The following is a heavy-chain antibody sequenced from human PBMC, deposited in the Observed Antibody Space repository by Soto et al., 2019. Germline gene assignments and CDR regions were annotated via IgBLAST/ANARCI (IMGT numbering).Heavy chain of an antibody. J-gene: IGHJ6*02. V-gene: IGHV4-31*03. Sequence: SETLSLTCTVSGGSISSGGYYWSWIRQHPGKGLEWIGYIYYSGSTYYNPSLKSRVTISVDTSKNQFSLKLSSVTAADTAVYYCARGRITMVRGVIMDVWGQGTTVTVSS. CDR3: ARGRITMVRGVIMDV. CDR2: IYYSGST. CDR1: GGSISSGGYY. D-gene: IGHD3-10*01.